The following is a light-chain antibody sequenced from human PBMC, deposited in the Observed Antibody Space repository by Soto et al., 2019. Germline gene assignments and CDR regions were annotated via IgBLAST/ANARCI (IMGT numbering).Light chain of an antibody. V-gene: IGLV2-14*01. J-gene: IGLJ2*01. CDR2: EVS. Sequence: QSALTQPASVSGSPGQSITISCTGTSSDVGGYNYVSWFQQYPGKAPKLMIFEVSNRPSGVSNRFSGSKSGNTASLTISGLQAEDEGNYYGSSYTSSSTHVFGGGTKVTVL. CDR1: SSDVGGYNY. CDR3: SSYTSSSTHV.